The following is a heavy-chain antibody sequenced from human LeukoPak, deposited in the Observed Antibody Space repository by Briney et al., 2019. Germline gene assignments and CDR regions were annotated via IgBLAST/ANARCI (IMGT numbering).Heavy chain of an antibody. CDR2: MNPNSGNT. CDR3: ARGPNKSDGGNSGSAWFDP. Sequence: GASVKVSCKASGYTFTTYDINWVRQATGQGLEWMGWMNPNSGNTGYAQKFQGRVTMTRNTSISTAYMELSSPRSEDTAVYYCARGPNKSDGGNSGSAWFDPWGQGTQVTVSS. V-gene: IGHV1-8*01. J-gene: IGHJ5*02. D-gene: IGHD4-23*01. CDR1: GYTFTTYD.